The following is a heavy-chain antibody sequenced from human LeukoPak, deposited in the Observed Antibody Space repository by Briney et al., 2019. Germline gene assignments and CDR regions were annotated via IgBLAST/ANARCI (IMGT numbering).Heavy chain of an antibody. D-gene: IGHD3-22*01. CDR3: ARFTYYYDSSGYSLFDY. CDR2: INPNSGGT. V-gene: IGHV1-2*02. J-gene: IGHJ4*02. CDR1: GYTFTGYY. Sequence: ASVKVSCKASGYTFTGYYMHWVRQAPGQGLEWMGWINPNSGGTNYAQKFQGRVTMTRDTSISTAYMELSRLRSDDTAVYYCARFTYYYDSSGYSLFDYWGQGTLVTVSS.